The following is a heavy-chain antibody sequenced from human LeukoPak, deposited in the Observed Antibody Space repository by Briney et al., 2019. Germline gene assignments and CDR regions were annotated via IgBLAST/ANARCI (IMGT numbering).Heavy chain of an antibody. CDR2: IYTSGST. J-gene: IGHJ4*02. CDR1: GASVNSGNYY. CDR3: ARGDYAQVDY. V-gene: IGHV4-61*02. Sequence: SETLSLTCTVSGASVNSGNYYWTWIRQPAGKRLEWIGRIYTSGSTNYNPSLKSRVTISVDTSKNQFSLKLSSVTAADTAVYYCARGDYAQVDYWGQGTLVTVSS. D-gene: IGHD4-17*01.